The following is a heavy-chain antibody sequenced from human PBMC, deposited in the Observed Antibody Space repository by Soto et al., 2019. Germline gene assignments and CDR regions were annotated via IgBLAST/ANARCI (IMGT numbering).Heavy chain of an antibody. CDR2: ISGYNGNT. V-gene: IGHV1-18*01. Sequence: ASVKVSCKSSGYSFSNYNFCWVRQAPGQGLEWLGWISGYNGNTNYAQKLQGRVTMTTYSFTSTAYMELRSLRSDDTAVYYCARDKVWGGFDIWGQGTMVTVSS. D-gene: IGHD3-16*01. J-gene: IGHJ3*02. CDR1: GYSFSNYN. CDR3: ARDKVWGGFDI.